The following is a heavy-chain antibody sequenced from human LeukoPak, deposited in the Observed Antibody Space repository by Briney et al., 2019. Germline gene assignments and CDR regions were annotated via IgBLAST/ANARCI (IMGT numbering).Heavy chain of an antibody. CDR1: GFTFSSYT. CDR2: ISSSSSYI. D-gene: IGHD2-15*01. Sequence: PGGSLRLSCAASGFTFSSYTMNWVRQAPGKGLEWVSSISSSSSYIYYADSMKGRFTISRDNDKNSVYLQMNSLRAEDTAVYYCAREGFCSGGSCYSGNAFDIWGQGTMVTVSS. V-gene: IGHV3-21*01. J-gene: IGHJ3*02. CDR3: AREGFCSGGSCYSGNAFDI.